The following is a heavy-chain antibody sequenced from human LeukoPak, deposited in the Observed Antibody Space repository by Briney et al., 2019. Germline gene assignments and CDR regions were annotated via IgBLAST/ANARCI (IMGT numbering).Heavy chain of an antibody. J-gene: IGHJ5*02. V-gene: IGHV4-59*01. Sequence: SETLSLTCTVSGGSITSYYWHWIRQPPGKGLEWIGYIYYSGSTNYNPSLKSRVTISVDTSRKQFSLKLHSVSAADTAVYYCGRDRGRATWFDPWGQGTVVTVSS. D-gene: IGHD3-10*01. CDR3: GRDRGRATWFDP. CDR1: GGSITSYY. CDR2: IYYSGST.